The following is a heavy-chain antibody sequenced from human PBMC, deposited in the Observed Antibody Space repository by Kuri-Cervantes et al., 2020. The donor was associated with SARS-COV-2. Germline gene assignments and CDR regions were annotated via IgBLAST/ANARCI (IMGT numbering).Heavy chain of an antibody. D-gene: IGHD3-22*01. J-gene: IGHJ4*02. V-gene: IGHV1-18*01. CDR2: ISAYNGNT. CDR3: AREYYDSSGYYPVDY. CDR1: GYTFTSYG. Sequence: ASVNVSCKASGYTFTSYGISWVRQAPGQGLEWMGWISAYNGNTNYAQKLQGRVTMTTDTSTSTAYMELSSLRSEDTAVYYCAREYYDSSGYYPVDYWGQGTLVTVSS.